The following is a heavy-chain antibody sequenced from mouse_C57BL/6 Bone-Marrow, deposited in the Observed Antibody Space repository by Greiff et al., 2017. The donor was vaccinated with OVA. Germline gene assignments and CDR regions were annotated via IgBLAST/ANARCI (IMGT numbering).Heavy chain of an antibody. V-gene: IGHV1-69*01. D-gene: IGHD2-3*01. CDR2: IDPSDSYT. CDR3: ARDDGYYVKFAY. Sequence: QVQLQQSGAELVMPGASVKLSCKASGYTFTSYWMHWVKQRPGQGLEWIGEIDPSDSYTNYNQKFKGKSTLTVDKSSSTAYMQLSSLTSEDSAVYYCARDDGYYVKFAYGGQGTLVTVSA. CDR1: GYTFTSYW. J-gene: IGHJ3*01.